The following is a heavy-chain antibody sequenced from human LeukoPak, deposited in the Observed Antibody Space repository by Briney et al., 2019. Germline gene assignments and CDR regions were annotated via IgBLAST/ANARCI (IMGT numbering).Heavy chain of an antibody. D-gene: IGHD3-22*01. Sequence: GSLRLSCAPSSFTFSNYGMHWVRQAPGKGLEWVAVISYDGSNKYYADSVKGRLTISRDNSKNTLYLQMNSLRAEDTAVYYCAKDRGDYYDSSGYYSGGFDIWGQGTMVTVSS. V-gene: IGHV3-30*18. CDR2: ISYDGSNK. J-gene: IGHJ3*02. CDR1: SFTFSNYG. CDR3: AKDRGDYYDSSGYYSGGFDI.